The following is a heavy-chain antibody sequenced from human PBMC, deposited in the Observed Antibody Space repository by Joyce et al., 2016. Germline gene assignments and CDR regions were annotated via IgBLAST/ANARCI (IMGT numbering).Heavy chain of an antibody. CDR2: IFYTGST. D-gene: IGHD6-25*01. J-gene: IGHJ4*02. CDR3: ARVGSSGSFGY. CDR1: GDSIGTYY. Sequence: QVQLQESGPGLVKPSETLSLTCTVAGDSIGTYYWNWIRQPPGKGLEWIGYIFYTGSTNYNPSLKSRVTMSVDMSKNQFSLNLNSVTAADTAVYYCARVGSSGSFGYWGQGTLVTVSS. V-gene: IGHV4-59*01.